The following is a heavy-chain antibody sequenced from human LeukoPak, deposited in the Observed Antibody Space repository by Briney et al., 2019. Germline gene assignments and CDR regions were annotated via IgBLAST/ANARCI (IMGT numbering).Heavy chain of an antibody. CDR3: AKSNGQWLMEGNWFDP. D-gene: IGHD6-19*01. J-gene: IGHJ5*02. CDR2: ISGGGGGT. V-gene: IGHV3-23*01. Sequence: GGSLRLSCSASGFTFSSSAMTWVRQAPGKGLEWVSAISGGGGGTYYADSVKGRFTISRDNSKNTLYLQMNSLRAEDTAVYYCAKSNGQWLMEGNWFDPWGQGTLVTVSS. CDR1: GFTFSSSA.